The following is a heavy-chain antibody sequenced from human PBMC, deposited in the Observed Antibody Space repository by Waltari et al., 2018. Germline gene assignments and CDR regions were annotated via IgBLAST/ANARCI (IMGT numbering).Heavy chain of an antibody. CDR3: AIRNYEGRDY. V-gene: IGHV4-59*01. Sequence: QVQLQESGPGLVKPSETLSLTCTVPGGSISSYYWSWIRQPPGKGLEWIGYIYYSGSTNYNPSLKSRVTISVDTSKNQFSLKLSSVTAADTAVYYCAIRNYEGRDYWGQGTLVTVSS. J-gene: IGHJ4*02. CDR1: GGSISSYY. D-gene: IGHD1-7*01. CDR2: IYYSGST.